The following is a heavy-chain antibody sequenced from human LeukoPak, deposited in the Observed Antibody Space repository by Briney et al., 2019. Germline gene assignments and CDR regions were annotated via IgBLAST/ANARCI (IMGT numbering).Heavy chain of an antibody. CDR1: GYTFSDYY. V-gene: IGHV1-2*02. Sequence: GASVKVSCKSSGYTFSDYYLHWVRQAPGQGLEWMAWINPNSGGTNYAQKFQGRVTMTRDTSISTAYMELSRLRSDDTAVYYCARSSGYYYDSSGYYYKDYWGQGTLVTVSS. CDR2: INPNSGGT. J-gene: IGHJ4*02. CDR3: ARSSGYYYDSSGYYYKDY. D-gene: IGHD3-22*01.